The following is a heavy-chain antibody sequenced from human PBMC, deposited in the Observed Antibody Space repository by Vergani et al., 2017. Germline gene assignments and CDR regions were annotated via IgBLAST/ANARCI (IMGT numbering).Heavy chain of an antibody. J-gene: IGHJ5*02. CDR2: IYHSGST. CDR1: GGSISSGGYS. V-gene: IGHV4-30-2*01. CDR3: ARAYCSSTSCYNHWFDP. Sequence: QLQLQESGSGLVKPSQTLSLTCAVSGGSISSGGYSWSWIRQPPGKGLEWIGYIYHSGSTNYNPSLKSRVTISVDTSKNQFSLKLRSVTAADTAVYYCARAYCSSTSCYNHWFDPWGQGTLVTVSS. D-gene: IGHD2-2*02.